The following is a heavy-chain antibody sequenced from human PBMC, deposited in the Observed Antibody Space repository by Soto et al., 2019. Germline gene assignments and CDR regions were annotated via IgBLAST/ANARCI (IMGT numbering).Heavy chain of an antibody. Sequence: QLQLQESGPGLVKPSETLSLTCTVSGGSISSSSYYWGWIRQPPGKGLEWIGSIYYSGITYYNPSLKSRVTISVDTSKNQFPLKLSSVTAADTAVYYCARQKGVYSGYDWIDYWGQGTLVTVSS. CDR2: IYYSGIT. CDR1: GGSISSSSYY. D-gene: IGHD5-12*01. CDR3: ARQKGVYSGYDWIDY. J-gene: IGHJ4*02. V-gene: IGHV4-39*01.